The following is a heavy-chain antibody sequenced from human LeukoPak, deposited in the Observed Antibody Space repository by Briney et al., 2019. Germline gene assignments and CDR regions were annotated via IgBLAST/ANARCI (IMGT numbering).Heavy chain of an antibody. CDR2: IYYSGST. V-gene: IGHV4-59*01. J-gene: IGHJ3*02. Sequence: SETLSLTCTVSGGSISSYYWTWIRQPPGKGLEWIGYIYYSGSTNYNPSLKSRVTISVDTSKNQFSLKLSSVTAADTAFYYCARADSGSYLGDAFDIWGQGTMVTVSS. CDR1: GGSISSYY. CDR3: ARADSGSYLGDAFDI. D-gene: IGHD1-26*01.